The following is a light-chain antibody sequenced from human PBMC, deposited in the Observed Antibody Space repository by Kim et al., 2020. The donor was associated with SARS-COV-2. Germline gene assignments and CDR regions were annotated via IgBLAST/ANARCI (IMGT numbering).Light chain of an antibody. CDR1: QSVSSN. V-gene: IGKV3-15*01. J-gene: IGKJ1*01. CDR3: QQYNNWPRT. Sequence: EIVMTQSPATLSVSPGERATLSCRASQSVSSNLAWYQQKPGQAPRLLIYAASTRATGAPARFSGSGSGTAFTLTISSLQSEDCAVYYCQQYNNWPRTFGQGTKVDIK. CDR2: AAS.